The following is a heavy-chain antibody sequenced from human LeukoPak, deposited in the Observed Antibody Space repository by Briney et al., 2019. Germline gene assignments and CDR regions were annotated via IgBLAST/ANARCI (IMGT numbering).Heavy chain of an antibody. D-gene: IGHD2-15*01. CDR1: GFTVSSNY. J-gene: IGHJ4*02. V-gene: IGHV3-66*01. CDR3: ARDFSGYCSGGSCYFGC. CDR2: IYSGGSA. Sequence: GGSLRLSCAASGFTVSSNYMSWVRQAPGKGLEWVSTIYSGGSAYYADSVKGRFIISRDDSKNTLFLQMNSLRDEDTAVYYCARDFSGYCSGGSCYFGCWGQGTLVTVSS.